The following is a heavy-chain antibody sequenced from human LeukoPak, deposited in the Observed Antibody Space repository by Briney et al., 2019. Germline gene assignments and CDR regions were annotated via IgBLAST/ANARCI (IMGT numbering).Heavy chain of an antibody. CDR3: AKSITMIVVVINYYYYGMDV. CDR2: ISSSGSTI. V-gene: IGHV3-11*01. D-gene: IGHD3-22*01. Sequence: GGSLRLSCAASGFTFSDYYMSWIRQAPGKGLEWVSYISSSGSTIYYADSVKGRFTISRDNAKNSLYLQMNSLRAEDTAVYYCAKSITMIVVVINYYYYGMDVWGQGTTVTVSS. CDR1: GFTFSDYY. J-gene: IGHJ6*02.